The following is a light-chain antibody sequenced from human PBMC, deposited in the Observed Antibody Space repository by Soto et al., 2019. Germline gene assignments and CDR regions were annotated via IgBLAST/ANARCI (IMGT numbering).Light chain of an antibody. V-gene: IGKV1-39*01. J-gene: IGKJ3*01. CDR3: QQSYSTLFT. CDR1: QTINNY. Sequence: DIQMTQSPSSLSASVGDSVSITCRTSQTINNYLNWYQQKPGKAPKLLIYVASTLQGGVPSRFSGSGSGTEFSLTISSLQPVDSATYYCQQSYSTLFTFGPGTKVDVK. CDR2: VAS.